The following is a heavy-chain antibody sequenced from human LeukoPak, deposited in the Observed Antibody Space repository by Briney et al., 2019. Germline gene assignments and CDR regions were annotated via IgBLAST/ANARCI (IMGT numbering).Heavy chain of an antibody. D-gene: IGHD4-23*01. J-gene: IGHJ4*02. CDR1: RFTFSSYW. CDR3: ARAVGNSGTDY. V-gene: IGHV3-7*04. CDR2: IKQDGSEK. Sequence: PGGSLRLSCAASRFTFSSYWMSWVRQAPGKGLEWVANIKQDGSEKYYVDSVRGRFTISRDNAKNPLYLQMNSLRAEDTAVYYCARAVGNSGTDYWGQGTLVTVSS.